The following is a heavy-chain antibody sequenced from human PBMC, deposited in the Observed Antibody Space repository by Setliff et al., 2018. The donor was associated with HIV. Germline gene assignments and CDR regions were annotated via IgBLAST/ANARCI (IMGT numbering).Heavy chain of an antibody. CDR1: GFTFSSYG. CDR2: IWYDGSNK. CDR3: AKDRSLVRPGYFDY. D-gene: IGHD2-8*02. V-gene: IGHV3-33*06. J-gene: IGHJ4*02. Sequence: GGSLRLSCAASGFTFSSYGMHWVRQAPGKGLEWVAVIWYDGSNKYYADSVKGRFTISRDNSKNTLYLQMNSLRAEDTAVYYCAKDRSLVRPGYFDYWGQGTLVTVSS.